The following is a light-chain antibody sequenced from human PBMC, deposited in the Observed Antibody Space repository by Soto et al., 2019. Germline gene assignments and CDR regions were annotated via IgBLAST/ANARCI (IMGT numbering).Light chain of an antibody. Sequence: DIQMTQSPSTVSASVGGRVTIPCRASQSVGNWLAWYQHKPGKAPKLLIYDVSSLESGLPSRFSGSGSGTEFILTISSLQPDDFATYYCQQYDSYSWTFGQGTKVDIK. CDR3: QQYDSYSWT. CDR1: QSVGNW. J-gene: IGKJ1*01. CDR2: DVS. V-gene: IGKV1-5*01.